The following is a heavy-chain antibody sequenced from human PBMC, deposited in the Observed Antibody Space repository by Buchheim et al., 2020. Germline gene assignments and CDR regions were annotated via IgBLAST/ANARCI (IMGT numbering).Heavy chain of an antibody. CDR2: IKSKTDGGTT. J-gene: IGHJ4*02. CDR3: TTDCLGGGSCYSIGIPPVRY. D-gene: IGHD2-15*01. Sequence: EVQLVESGGGLVKPGGSLRLSCAASGFTFSNAWMNWVRQAPGKGLEWVGRIKSKTDGGTTDYAAPVKGRFTISSDDSKNTLYLQMNSMKTEDTAVYYCTTDCLGGGSCYSIGIPPVRYWGQGTL. V-gene: IGHV3-15*07. CDR1: GFTFSNAW.